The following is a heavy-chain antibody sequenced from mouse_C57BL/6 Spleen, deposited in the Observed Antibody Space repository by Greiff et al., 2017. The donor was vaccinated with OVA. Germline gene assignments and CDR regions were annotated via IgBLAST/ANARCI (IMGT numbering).Heavy chain of an antibody. Sequence: KLEESGPGLVKPSQSLFLTCSITGFPITSGYYWIWIRQSPGKPLEWMGYITHSGETFYNPSLQSPISITRETSKNQFFLQLNSVTTEDTAMYYCAGDRGGSSYAYWGQGTLVTVSA. CDR3: AGDRGGSSYAY. CDR2: ITHSGET. CDR1: GFPITSGYY. D-gene: IGHD1-1*01. V-gene: IGHV12-3*01. J-gene: IGHJ3*01.